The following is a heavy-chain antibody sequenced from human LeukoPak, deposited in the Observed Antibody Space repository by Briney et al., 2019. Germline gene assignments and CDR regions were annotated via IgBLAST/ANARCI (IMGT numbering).Heavy chain of an antibody. CDR3: ARGGSYVWGSYLLKGTQRTDFDY. V-gene: IGHV1-2*04. D-gene: IGHD3-16*02. CDR1: GYTFTGYY. J-gene: IGHJ4*02. CDR2: INPNSGGT. Sequence: VASVKVSCKASGYTFTGYYMHWVRQATGQGLEWMGWINPNSGGTNYAQKFQGWVTMTRDTSISTAYMELSRLRSDDTAVYYCARGGSYVWGSYLLKGTQRTDFDYWGQGTLVTVSS.